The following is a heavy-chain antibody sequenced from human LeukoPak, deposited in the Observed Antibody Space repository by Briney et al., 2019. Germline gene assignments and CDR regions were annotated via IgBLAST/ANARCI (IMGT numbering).Heavy chain of an antibody. CDR3: ARDRLEYSSSWYVDY. Sequence: SETLSLTCTVSGGSISSYYWSWIRQPAGKGLEWIGRIYTSGSTNYNPSLKSRVTMSVDTSKNQFSLKLSSVTAADTAVYYCARDRLEYSSSWYVDYWGQGTLVTVSS. D-gene: IGHD6-13*01. J-gene: IGHJ4*02. CDR2: IYTSGST. V-gene: IGHV4-4*07. CDR1: GGSISSYY.